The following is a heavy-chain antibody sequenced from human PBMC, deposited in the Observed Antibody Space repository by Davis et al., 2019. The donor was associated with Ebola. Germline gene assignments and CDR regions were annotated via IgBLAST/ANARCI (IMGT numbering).Heavy chain of an antibody. Sequence: GESLKISCAASGFTFSSYAMTWVRQAPGKGLEWVSAISGSGGSTYYADSVKGRFTISRDNSKKTLYLQMNSLRSDDTAVYYCARSKYCSSTSCYGPSDYWGQGTLVTVSS. V-gene: IGHV3-23*01. CDR3: ARSKYCSSTSCYGPSDY. CDR1: GFTFSSYA. J-gene: IGHJ4*02. CDR2: ISGSGGST. D-gene: IGHD2-2*01.